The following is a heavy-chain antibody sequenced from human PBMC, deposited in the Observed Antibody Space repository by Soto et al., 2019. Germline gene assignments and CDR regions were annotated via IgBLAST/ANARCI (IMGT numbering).Heavy chain of an antibody. CDR2: ISWHSVSV. Sequence: EVHLVDSGGGLVQPGRSLRLSCAASGFSFDDYDMHWVRQAPGKGLEWVSGISWHSVSVGYADSVKGRFTISRDNAKNSLYLQMNSLRADDTALYYCAKGGTQQLANPHGEDDAFDFWGRGTLVIVSS. D-gene: IGHD6-13*01. J-gene: IGHJ3*01. V-gene: IGHV3-9*01. CDR3: AKGGTQQLANPHGEDDAFDF. CDR1: GFSFDDYD.